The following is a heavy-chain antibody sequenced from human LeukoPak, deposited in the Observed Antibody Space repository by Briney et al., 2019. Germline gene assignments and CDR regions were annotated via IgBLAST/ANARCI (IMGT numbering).Heavy chain of an antibody. J-gene: IGHJ5*02. CDR2: IKQDGSER. Sequence: GGSLRLSCAASGFTFSSYWMSWVRQAPGKGLEWVANIKQDGSERYYVDSVKGRFTISRDNAKNSLYLQMNSLRAEDTAVYYCARSSGNYYSWFDPWGQGTLVTVSS. V-gene: IGHV3-7*01. CDR3: ARSSGNYYSWFDP. D-gene: IGHD1-26*01. CDR1: GFTFSSYW.